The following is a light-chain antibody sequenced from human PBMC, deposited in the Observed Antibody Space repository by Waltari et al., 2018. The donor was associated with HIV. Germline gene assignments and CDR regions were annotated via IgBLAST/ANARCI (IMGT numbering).Light chain of an antibody. V-gene: IGKV4-1*01. CDR3: QQYYSTPMYT. Sequence: DIVMTQSPDSLAVSLGERATINCKSTQSVFSSSNYKNYLAWYQQKPGQPPKLLIYWASTRESGVPDRFSGSGSGTDFTLTISSLQAEDVAVYSCQQYYSTPMYTFGQGT. CDR2: WAS. J-gene: IGKJ2*01. CDR1: QSVFSSSNYKNY.